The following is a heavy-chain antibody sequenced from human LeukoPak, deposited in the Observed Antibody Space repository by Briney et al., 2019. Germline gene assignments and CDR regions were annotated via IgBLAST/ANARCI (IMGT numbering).Heavy chain of an antibody. CDR2: IYYSGST. Sequence: PSETLSLTCTVSGGSISSSSYYWGWIRQPPGKGLEWIGSIYYSGSTYYNPSLKSRVTISVDTSKNQFSLRLSSVTAADTAVYYCAREGSSAGGFDYWGQGTLVTVSS. V-gene: IGHV4-39*02. D-gene: IGHD6-6*01. CDR1: GGSISSSSYY. J-gene: IGHJ4*02. CDR3: AREGSSAGGFDY.